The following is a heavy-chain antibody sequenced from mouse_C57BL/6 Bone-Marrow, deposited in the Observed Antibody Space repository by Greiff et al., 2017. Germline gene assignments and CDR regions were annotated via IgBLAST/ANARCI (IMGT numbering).Heavy chain of an antibody. V-gene: IGHV1-19*01. CDR3: TRNGYYVLYAMDY. Sequence: VQLQQSGPVLVKPGASVKMSCKASGYTFTDYYMNWVKQSHGKSLEWIGVINPYNGGTSYNQKFKGKATLTVDKSSSTAYMELNSLTSEDSAVYYCTRNGYYVLYAMDYWGQGTSVTVSS. CDR2: INPYNGGT. D-gene: IGHD2-3*01. CDR1: GYTFTDYY. J-gene: IGHJ4*01.